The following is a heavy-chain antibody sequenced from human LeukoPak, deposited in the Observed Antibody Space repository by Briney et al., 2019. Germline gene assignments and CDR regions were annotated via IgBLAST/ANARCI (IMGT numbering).Heavy chain of an antibody. J-gene: IGHJ4*02. Sequence: GGSLRLSCGASGFNFSAFSMSWVRQPPGKGLEGVATISLSGRFIYSADSLKGRFTISSDNAKNSVHLQVNSLRAEDTAVYYCAREMLVIAVAVDYWGQGTLVTVST. CDR3: AREMLVIAVAVDY. CDR2: ISLSGRFI. CDR1: GFNFSAFS. D-gene: IGHD6-19*01. V-gene: IGHV3-21*01.